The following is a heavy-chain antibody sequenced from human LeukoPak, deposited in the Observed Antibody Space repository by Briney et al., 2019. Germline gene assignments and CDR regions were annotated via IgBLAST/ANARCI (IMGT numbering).Heavy chain of an antibody. CDR3: AKARYSSSWWVVDY. J-gene: IGHJ4*02. CDR2: ISGNGGST. V-gene: IGHV3-23*01. D-gene: IGHD6-6*01. Sequence: GGSLRLSCAASGFTFSSYAMSWVRQAPGKGLEWVSAISGNGGSTYYADSAKGRFTISRDNSKNTVYLQMNSLRAEDTAVYYCAKARYSSSWWVVDYWGQGTLVTGSS. CDR1: GFTFSSYA.